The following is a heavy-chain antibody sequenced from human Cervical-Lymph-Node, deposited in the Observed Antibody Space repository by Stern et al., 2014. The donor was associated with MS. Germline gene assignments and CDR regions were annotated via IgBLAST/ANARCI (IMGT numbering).Heavy chain of an antibody. J-gene: IGHJ4*02. CDR2: IYHTGST. CDR3: ARDSGYPDY. CDR1: GVSLVTNSHY. V-gene: IGHV4-31*03. D-gene: IGHD3-22*01. Sequence: QVQLQESGPGLVKPSQSLSLPCTVSGVSLVTNSHYWSWIRQHPGKGLGWIGYIYHTGSTNYNPSLNSRVILSIDTSKNQFSLNLSSVTGADTAVYYCARDSGYPDYWGQGTLVTVSS.